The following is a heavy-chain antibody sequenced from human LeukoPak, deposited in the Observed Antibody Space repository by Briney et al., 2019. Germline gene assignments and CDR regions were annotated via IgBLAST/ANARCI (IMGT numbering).Heavy chain of an antibody. D-gene: IGHD3-9*01. CDR3: ARDTTLNYDILTGYYVGGYGMDV. CDR1: GFTFSSYS. V-gene: IGHV3-48*02. J-gene: IGHJ6*02. CDR2: ISSSSSTI. Sequence: PGGSLRLSCAASGFTFSSYSMNWVRQAPGKGLEWVSYISSSSSTIYYADSVKGRFTISRDNAKNSLYLQMNSLRDEDTAVYYRARDTTLNYDILTGYYVGGYGMDVWGQGTTVTVSS.